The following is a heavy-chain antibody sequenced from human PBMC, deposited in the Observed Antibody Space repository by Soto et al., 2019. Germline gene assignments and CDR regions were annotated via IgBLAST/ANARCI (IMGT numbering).Heavy chain of an antibody. CDR3: ARDALGFGELHYGMDV. Sequence: RGSLRLSCAASGFSFSSYSMNWVRQAPGKGLEWVSSISSSSSYIYYADSVKGRFTISRDNAKNSLYLQMNSLRAEDTAVYYCARDALGFGELHYGMDVWGQGNTVTVSS. CDR1: GFSFSSYS. J-gene: IGHJ6*02. D-gene: IGHD3-10*01. CDR2: ISSSSSYI. V-gene: IGHV3-21*01.